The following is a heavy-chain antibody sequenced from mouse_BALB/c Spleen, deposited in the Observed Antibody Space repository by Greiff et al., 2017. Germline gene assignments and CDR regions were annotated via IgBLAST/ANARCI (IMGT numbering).Heavy chain of an antibody. CDR3: ARGDGSSDWYFDV. V-gene: IGHV5-4*02. CDR2: ISDGGSYT. Sequence: EVNLVESGGGLVKPGGSLKLSCAASGFTFSDYYMYWVRQTPEKRLEWVATISDGGSYTYYPDSVKGRFTISRDNAKNNLYLQMSSLKSEDTAMYYCARGDGSSDWYFDVWGAGTTVTVSS. CDR1: GFTFSDYY. D-gene: IGHD1-1*01. J-gene: IGHJ1*01.